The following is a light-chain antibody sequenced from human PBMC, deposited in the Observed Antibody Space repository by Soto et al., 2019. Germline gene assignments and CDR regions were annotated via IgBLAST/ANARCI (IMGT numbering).Light chain of an antibody. V-gene: IGKV3D-15*01. CDR1: QSVSSSY. J-gene: IGKJ4*01. CDR2: DIF. Sequence: EMVLTQSPDTLSLSPGERAALSCKASQSVSSSYLAWYQQRPGQAPRLLIYDIFTRATGVPTRISGSGSGTEFTLTISSLQSEDFAVYYCQQYNSWPLTFGGGTKVDIK. CDR3: QQYNSWPLT.